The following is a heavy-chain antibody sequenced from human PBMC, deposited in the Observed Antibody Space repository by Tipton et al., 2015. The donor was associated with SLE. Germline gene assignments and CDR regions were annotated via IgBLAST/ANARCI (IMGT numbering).Heavy chain of an antibody. CDR3: ARAGSKYASGSIGALDI. D-gene: IGHD3-10*01. V-gene: IGHV3-48*01. CDR2: TSGSSTSI. Sequence: SLRLSCAASGFIFSTHSMNWVRRAPGKGLEWVSYTSGSSTSIKYADSVKGRFTISRDNAKNSLYLQMNSLRVEDTAVYYCARAGSKYASGSIGALDIWGQGTMVTVSS. CDR1: GFIFSTHS. J-gene: IGHJ3*02.